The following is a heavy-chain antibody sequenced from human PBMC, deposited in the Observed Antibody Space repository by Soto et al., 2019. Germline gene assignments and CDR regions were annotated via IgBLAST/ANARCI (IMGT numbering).Heavy chain of an antibody. J-gene: IGHJ3*02. V-gene: IGHV3-23*01. CDR3: AKVGYCSGGSCTNDAFDI. CDR2: ISGSGGST. CDR1: GFTFSSYS. D-gene: IGHD2-15*01. Sequence: TGGSLRLSCAASGFTFSSYSMNWVRQAPGKGLEWVSYISGSGGSTYYADSVKGRFTISRDNSKNTLYLQMNSLRAEDTAVYYCAKVGYCSGGSCTNDAFDIWGQETMVTVSS.